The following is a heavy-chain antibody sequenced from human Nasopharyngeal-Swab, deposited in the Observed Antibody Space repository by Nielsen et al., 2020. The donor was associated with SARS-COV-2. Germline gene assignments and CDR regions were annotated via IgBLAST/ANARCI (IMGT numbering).Heavy chain of an antibody. Sequence: ASVKVSCKASGYTFTTYGMHWVRQAPGQRLEWMGWINAGNGNTEYSQKFQGRVTITRDTSASTAYMELNSLRSEDTAVYYCARVVTTVTNEYFDYWGQGTLVTVSS. J-gene: IGHJ4*02. CDR3: ARVVTTVTNEYFDY. V-gene: IGHV1-3*01. CDR1: GYTFTTYG. CDR2: INAGNGNT. D-gene: IGHD4-17*01.